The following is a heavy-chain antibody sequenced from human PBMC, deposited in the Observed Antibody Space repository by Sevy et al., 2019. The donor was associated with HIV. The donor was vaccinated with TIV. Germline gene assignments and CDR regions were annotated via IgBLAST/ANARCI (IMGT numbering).Heavy chain of an antibody. CDR2: ISWNSGTI. Sequence: GGCLRLSCAASGFTFDDFAMHCVRQAPGKGLEWVSGISWNSGTIGYVDSVKGRFTISRDNAKKSLYLQMNSLRVEDTALYYCAKDKGLTRHAFDIWGQGTTVTVSS. J-gene: IGHJ3*02. CDR1: GFTFDDFA. D-gene: IGHD4-17*01. CDR3: AKDKGLTRHAFDI. V-gene: IGHV3-9*01.